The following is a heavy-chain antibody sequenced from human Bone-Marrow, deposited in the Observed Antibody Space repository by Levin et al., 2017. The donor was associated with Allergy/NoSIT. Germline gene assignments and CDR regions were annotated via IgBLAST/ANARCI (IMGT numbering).Heavy chain of an antibody. D-gene: IGHD6-19*01. CDR2: IYSTASS. CDR3: ARAGDWESSVWYGTKDYAMEF. CDR1: GVSINNSF. Sequence: SQTLSLTCNVSGVSINNSFWSWIRQPPGKGLEWIGYIYSTASSSYNPSLKNRVTMSIETSKNQVSLKLRSVTAADTAVYYCARAGDWESSVWYGTKDYAMEFWGRGTTVTVSS. V-gene: IGHV4-59*01. J-gene: IGHJ6*02.